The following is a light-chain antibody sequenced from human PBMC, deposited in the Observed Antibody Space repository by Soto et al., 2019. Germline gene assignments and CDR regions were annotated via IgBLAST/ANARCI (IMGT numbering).Light chain of an antibody. CDR3: QQRSNWPPEFT. CDR1: QSVSSY. Sequence: EIVLTQSPATLSLSPGEGVTLSCRASQSVSSYLAWYQQKPGQAPRLLNYDAFNRATGIPDRFSGSGSGTDFSLTISRLEPEYCAVYYCQQRSNWPPEFTFGQGTKREI. CDR2: DAF. V-gene: IGKV3-11*01. J-gene: IGKJ2*01.